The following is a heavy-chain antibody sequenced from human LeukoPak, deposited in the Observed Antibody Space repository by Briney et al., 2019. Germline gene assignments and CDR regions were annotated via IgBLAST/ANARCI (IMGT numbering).Heavy chain of an antibody. CDR2: IYYSGST. CDR3: AXXYSSLSXXRXTVXLSSSWPWPDY. CDR1: GGSISSYY. V-gene: IGHV4-59*04. J-gene: IGHJ4*02. D-gene: IGHD6-13*01. Sequence: SETLSLTCTVSGGSISSYYWSWIRQPPGKGLEWIGYIYYSGSTYYNPSLKSRVTISVDTSKNQFSLKLSSVTAADTAVYYCAXXYSSLSXXRXTVXLSSSWPWPDYWGQGTLVTVSS.